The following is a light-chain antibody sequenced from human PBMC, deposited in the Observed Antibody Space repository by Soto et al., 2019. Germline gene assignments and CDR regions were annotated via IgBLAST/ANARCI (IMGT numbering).Light chain of an antibody. V-gene: IGKV1-5*01. Sequence: DLQMTQSPSTLSASAGDRVTITCRASQSCRNSLAWYQQKAGKAPTLLIYDASTLQSGVPSRFSGSGSGTEFSLTISSLQPEDFATYYCLCYITYPWTFGQGTKVDIK. CDR3: LCYITYPWT. CDR1: QSCRNS. J-gene: IGKJ1*01. CDR2: DAS.